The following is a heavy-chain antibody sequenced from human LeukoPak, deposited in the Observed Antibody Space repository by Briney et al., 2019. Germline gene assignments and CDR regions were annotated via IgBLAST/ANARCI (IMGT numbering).Heavy chain of an antibody. D-gene: IGHD3-22*01. V-gene: IGHV3-48*03. CDR2: ISSSGSTI. J-gene: IGHJ5*02. CDR1: GFTFSSYE. Sequence: GSLRLSCAASGFTFSSYEMNWVRQAPGKGLEWVSYISSSGSTIYYADSVKGRFTISRDNAKNSLYLQMNSLRAEDTAVYYCAREYPHRGYNWFDPWGQGTLVTVSS. CDR3: AREYPHRGYNWFDP.